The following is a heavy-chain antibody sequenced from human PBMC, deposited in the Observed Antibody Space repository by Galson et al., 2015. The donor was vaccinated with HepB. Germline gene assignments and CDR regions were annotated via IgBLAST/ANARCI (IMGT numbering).Heavy chain of an antibody. D-gene: IGHD3-10*01. CDR2: IWYDGSNK. CDR1: GFTFSSCG. V-gene: IGHV3-33*08. J-gene: IGHJ6*02. Sequence: SLRLSCAASGFTFSSCGMHWVRQAPGKGLEWVAVIWYDGSNKYYADSVKGRFTISRDNSKNTLYLQMNSLRAEDTAVYYCARDHGFGELLSIDYYYGMDVWGQGTTVTVSS. CDR3: ARDHGFGELLSIDYYYGMDV.